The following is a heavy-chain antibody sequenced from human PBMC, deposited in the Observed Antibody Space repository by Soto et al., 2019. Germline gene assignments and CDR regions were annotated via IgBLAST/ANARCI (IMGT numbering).Heavy chain of an antibody. Sequence: QVQLQESGPGLVKPSETLSLTCTVSGGSISSYYWSWIRQPPGKGLEWIGYIYYSGSTNYNPSLRIRVTISVDTSKNQFSLKLSSVTAADTAVYYCARRWGGTFDYWGQGTLVPVSS. D-gene: IGHD2-21*01. CDR1: GGSISSYY. CDR2: IYYSGST. J-gene: IGHJ4*02. V-gene: IGHV4-59*01. CDR3: ARRWGGTFDY.